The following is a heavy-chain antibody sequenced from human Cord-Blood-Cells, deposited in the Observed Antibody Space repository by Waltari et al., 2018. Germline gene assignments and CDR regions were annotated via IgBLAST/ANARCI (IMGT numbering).Heavy chain of an antibody. Sequence: QLQLQESGPGLVKPSETLSLTCTVSGGSISSSSYYWGWIRQPPGKGLEWIGSIYYSGSTYYNPALKSRVTISVDTSKNQFSLKLSSVTAADTAVYYCARHNLGDFDYWGQGTLVTVSS. D-gene: IGHD7-27*01. V-gene: IGHV4-39*01. CDR3: ARHNLGDFDY. CDR1: GGSISSSSYY. J-gene: IGHJ4*02. CDR2: IYYSGST.